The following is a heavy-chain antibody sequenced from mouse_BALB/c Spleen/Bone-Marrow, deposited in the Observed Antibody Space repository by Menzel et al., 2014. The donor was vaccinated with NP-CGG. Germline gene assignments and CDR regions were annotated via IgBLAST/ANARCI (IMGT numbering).Heavy chain of an antibody. J-gene: IGHJ4*01. Sequence: EVQVVESGGDLVKPGGSLKLSCAASGSTFSNYGMSWVRQTPDKRLEWVANIDSGGSSPYYPDSVKGRFTISRDNAKNTLYLQMSMLKLEDTAMDYCSRRGTGDGRDAIDYWGQGTSVTVSS. D-gene: IGHD2-13*01. V-gene: IGHV5-6*01. CDR2: IDSGGSSP. CDR1: GSTFSNYG. CDR3: SRRGTGDGRDAIDY.